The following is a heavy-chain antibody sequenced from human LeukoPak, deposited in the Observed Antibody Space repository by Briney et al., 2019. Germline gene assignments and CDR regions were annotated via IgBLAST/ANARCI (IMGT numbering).Heavy chain of an antibody. V-gene: IGHV4-30-2*01. CDR1: GGSISSGGYS. D-gene: IGHD3-10*01. Sequence: PSQTLSLTCAVSGGSISSGGYSWSWIRQPPGKGLEWIGYIYHSGSTYYNPSLKSRVTISVDRSKNQFSLKLSSVTAADTAVYFCARSAMVRGVIKERWFDPWGQGTLVTVSS. CDR2: IYHSGST. J-gene: IGHJ5*02. CDR3: ARSAMVRGVIKERWFDP.